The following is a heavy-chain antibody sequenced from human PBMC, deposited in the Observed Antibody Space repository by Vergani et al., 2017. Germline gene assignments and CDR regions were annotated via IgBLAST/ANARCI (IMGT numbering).Heavy chain of an antibody. J-gene: IGHJ1*01. D-gene: IGHD1-1*01. CDR1: GCTSSYYG. Sequence: VHLVESGGGVVQPGRYLRLSCVVSGCTSSYYGLHWVRQAPGKGLEWVAVKPYDGTQKYYADSVKGRFTISRDNFKSTLYLQMNSLRTEDRAVYYCATKSCGTPGCQIGYFREWGQGTLVTVSS. CDR2: KPYDGTQK. CDR3: ATKSCGTPGCQIGYFRE. V-gene: IGHV3-30*03.